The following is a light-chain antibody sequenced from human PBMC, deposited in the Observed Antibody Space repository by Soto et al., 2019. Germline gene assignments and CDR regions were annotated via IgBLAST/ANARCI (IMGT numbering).Light chain of an antibody. V-gene: IGLV2-8*01. Sequence: QSALTQPASVSGSPGQSITISCTGTSSDVGGDNYVSWYQQHPGKAPKLIIYEVTKRPSGVPDRFSGSKSGNTASLTVSGLLAEDEADYYCSSHAGIINVVFGGGTQLTVL. CDR3: SSHAGIINVV. J-gene: IGLJ3*02. CDR2: EVT. CDR1: SSDVGGDNY.